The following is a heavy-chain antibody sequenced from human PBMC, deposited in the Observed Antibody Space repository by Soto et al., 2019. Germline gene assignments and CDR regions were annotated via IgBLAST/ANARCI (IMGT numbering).Heavy chain of an antibody. Sequence: EVQLVESGGGLVQPGGSLRLSCAASGFTFSSYSMNWVRQAPGKGLEWVSYISRSSSSIYYADSVKGRFTIYRDNAKNSLYLQMNSLRDEDTAVYYCAREPPYSNYAMDVWGQGTTVTVSS. V-gene: IGHV3-48*02. D-gene: IGHD4-4*01. J-gene: IGHJ6*02. CDR2: ISRSSSSI. CDR1: GFTFSSYS. CDR3: AREPPYSNYAMDV.